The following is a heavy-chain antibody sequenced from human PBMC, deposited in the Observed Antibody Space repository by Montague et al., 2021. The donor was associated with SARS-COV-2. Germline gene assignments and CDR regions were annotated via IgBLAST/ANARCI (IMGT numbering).Heavy chain of an antibody. CDR2: IYYSGST. CDR3: ASAIGSMYSSCWYYYYYGMDV. V-gene: IGHV4-59*01. Sequence: SETLSLTCTVSGGSISSYYWSWIRQPPGKGLEWIGYIYYSGSTNYNPSLKSRVTISVDTSKNQFSLKLSSVTAADTAVYYGASAIGSMYSSCWYYYYYGMDVWGQGTTVTVSS. CDR1: GGSISSYY. D-gene: IGHD6-19*01. J-gene: IGHJ6*02.